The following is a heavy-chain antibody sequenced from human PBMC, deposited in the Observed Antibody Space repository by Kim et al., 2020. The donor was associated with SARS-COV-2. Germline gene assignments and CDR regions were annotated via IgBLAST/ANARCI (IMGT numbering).Heavy chain of an antibody. J-gene: IGHJ4*01. CDR3: ASGIGYDSSGYYPFDS. V-gene: IGHV4-39*01. Sequence: SETLSLTCTVSGGSISSSSYYWGWIRQPPGKGLEWIGSIYYSGSTYYNTSIKSRVTISVDTSKNQFSLKLSSVTAAATAVYYCASGIGYDSSGYYPFDS. CDR1: GGSISSSSYY. D-gene: IGHD3-22*01. CDR2: IYYSGST.